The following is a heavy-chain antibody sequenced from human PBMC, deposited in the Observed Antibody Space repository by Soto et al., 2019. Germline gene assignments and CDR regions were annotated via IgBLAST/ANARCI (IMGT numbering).Heavy chain of an antibody. Sequence: GASVKVSCKASGGTFSSYAISWVRQAPGRGLEWMGGIIPIFGTANYAQKFQGRVTITADESTSTAYMELSSLRSEDTAVYYCARDPATEDSSGYDYYYYGMDVWGQGTTVTVSS. D-gene: IGHD3-22*01. J-gene: IGHJ6*02. CDR3: ARDPATEDSSGYDYYYYGMDV. CDR1: GGTFSSYA. CDR2: IIPIFGTA. V-gene: IGHV1-69*13.